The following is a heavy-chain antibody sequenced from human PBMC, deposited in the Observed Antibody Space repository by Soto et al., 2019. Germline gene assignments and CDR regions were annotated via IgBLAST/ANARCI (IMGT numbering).Heavy chain of an antibody. Sequence: VQLVESGGGVVQPGRSLRLSCAASGFTFSSYGMHWVRQAPGKGLEWVAVIWYDGSNKYYADSVKGRFTISRDNSKNTLYLQMNSLRAEDTAVYYCARDSPTVTPLYYFDYWGQGTLVTVSS. CDR2: IWYDGSNK. V-gene: IGHV3-33*01. CDR1: GFTFSSYG. D-gene: IGHD4-17*01. CDR3: ARDSPTVTPLYYFDY. J-gene: IGHJ4*02.